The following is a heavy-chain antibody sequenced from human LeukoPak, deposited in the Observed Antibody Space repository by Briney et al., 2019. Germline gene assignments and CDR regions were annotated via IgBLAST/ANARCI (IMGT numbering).Heavy chain of an antibody. CDR3: ARDNRKVRGVIHIDY. J-gene: IGHJ4*02. D-gene: IGHD3-10*01. Sequence: ASVKVSCKASGYTFTGYYMHWVRQAPGQGLEWMGWINPNSGGTNYAQKFQGRVTMTRDTSISTAYMELSRLRSDDTAVYYCARDNRKVRGVIHIDYWGQGTLVTVSS. CDR2: INPNSGGT. V-gene: IGHV1-2*02. CDR1: GYTFTGYY.